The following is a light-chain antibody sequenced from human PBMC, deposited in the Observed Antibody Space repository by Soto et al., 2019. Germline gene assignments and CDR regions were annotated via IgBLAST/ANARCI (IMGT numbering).Light chain of an antibody. CDR2: ASS. J-gene: IGKJ4*02. CDR1: QSVSSSF. CDR3: HQYDSSPLT. Sequence: EIVLTQSPGTLSLSPGERATLSCRASQSVSSSFLAWYQQNPGQAPRLLIYASSSRATGIPDRFSGSGSGTDFTLTISRLQPEDFAVYYCHQYDSSPLTFGGGTKVEIK. V-gene: IGKV3-20*01.